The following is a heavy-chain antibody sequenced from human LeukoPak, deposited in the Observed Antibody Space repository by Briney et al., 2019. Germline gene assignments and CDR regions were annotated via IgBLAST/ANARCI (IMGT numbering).Heavy chain of an antibody. CDR1: GYTFTRYD. CDR2: MNPNSGNT. J-gene: IGHJ5*02. Sequence: ASVKVSCTASGYTFTRYDVNWVRQATGQGREWMGWMNPNSGNTGYAQKFQGRVNMTRNTSINTAYMELSSLRSEDTAVYYCARGALYSSSWYFWFDPWGQGTLVTVSS. D-gene: IGHD6-13*01. CDR3: ARGALYSSSWYFWFDP. V-gene: IGHV1-8*01.